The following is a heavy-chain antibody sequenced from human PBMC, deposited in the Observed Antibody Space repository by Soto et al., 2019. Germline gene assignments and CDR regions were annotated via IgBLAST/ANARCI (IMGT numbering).Heavy chain of an antibody. CDR3: ARHGPTLRSPHCFEP. J-gene: IGHJ5*02. CDR2: ISYTGGA. Sequence: SETLSLTCTVSGGVSTYYWSWIRQSPDMGLEWIGYISYTGGADYNPSLRSRVTISLDMSKNQFSLNLRSVTAADTAVYYCARHGPTLRSPHCFEPWGQGTLVTVSS. V-gene: IGHV4-59*08. CDR1: GGVSTYY.